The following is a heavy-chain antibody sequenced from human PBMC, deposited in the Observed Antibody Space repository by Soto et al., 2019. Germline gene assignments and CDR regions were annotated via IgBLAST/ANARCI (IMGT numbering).Heavy chain of an antibody. CDR3: ARVGPHYYDSSGYYHSPFDP. CDR1: GFTFSSYS. Sequence: GGSLRLSCAASGFTFSSYSMNWVRQAPGKGLEWVSYISSSSSTIYYADSVKGRFTISRDNAKNSLYLQMNSLRDGDTAVYYCARVGPHYYDSSGYYHSPFDPWGQGTLVTVSS. V-gene: IGHV3-48*02. CDR2: ISSSSSTI. D-gene: IGHD3-22*01. J-gene: IGHJ5*02.